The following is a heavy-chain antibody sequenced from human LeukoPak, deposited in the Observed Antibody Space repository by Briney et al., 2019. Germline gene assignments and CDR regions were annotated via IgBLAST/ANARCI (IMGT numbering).Heavy chain of an antibody. CDR3: ARAVAPRYHFYGMDV. V-gene: IGHV4-59*01. J-gene: IGHJ6*02. D-gene: IGHD4-23*01. CDR1: GGSITSYY. CDR2: IYYTGST. Sequence: PSETLSLTCTVSGGSITSYYWSWIRQPPGKGLEWIGHIYYTGSTNYNPSLKSRVTISVDTSKNQFSLSLTSLTGADTAVYYCARAVAPRYHFYGMDVWGQGATVTVSS.